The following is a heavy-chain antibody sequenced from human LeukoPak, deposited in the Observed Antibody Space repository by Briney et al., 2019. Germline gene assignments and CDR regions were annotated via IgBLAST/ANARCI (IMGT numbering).Heavy chain of an antibody. CDR3: ARRRGSYAFDI. D-gene: IGHD1-26*01. CDR2: ISNSGSTI. V-gene: IGHV3-48*04. J-gene: IGHJ3*02. CDR1: GFTFSSYA. Sequence: PGGSLRLSCAASGFTFSSYAMHWVRQAPGKGLEWVSYISNSGSTIYYADSVKGRFTISRDNAKNSLYLQMNSLRAEDTAVYYCARRRGSYAFDIWGQGTMVTVSS.